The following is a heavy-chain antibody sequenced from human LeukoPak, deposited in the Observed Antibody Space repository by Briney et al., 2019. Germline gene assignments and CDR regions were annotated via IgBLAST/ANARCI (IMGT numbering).Heavy chain of an antibody. V-gene: IGHV4-39*07. D-gene: IGHD3-22*01. CDR1: GGSISSSSYY. J-gene: IGHJ5*02. Sequence: PSETLSLTCTVSGGSISSSSYYWGWIRQRPGKGLEWIGSIYYSGSTYYNPSLKSRVTISVDTSKNQFSLKLSSVTAADTAVYYCARGITMIRGNNWFDPWGQGTLVTVSS. CDR3: ARGITMIRGNNWFDP. CDR2: IYYSGST.